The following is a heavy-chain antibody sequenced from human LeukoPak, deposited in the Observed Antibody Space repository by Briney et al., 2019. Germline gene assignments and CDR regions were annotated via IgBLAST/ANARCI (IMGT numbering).Heavy chain of an antibody. D-gene: IGHD6-19*01. CDR3: ARVAITVAGRLDQRLGMRYYFDY. CDR1: GYTFTSYY. Sequence: ASVKVSCKASGYTFTSYYMHWVRQAPGQGLEWMGWINPKSGGTNYAQKFQGRVTMTRDTSISTAYMELYRLKSDDTAVYYCARVAITVAGRLDQRLGMRYYFDYWGQGTLVTVSS. V-gene: IGHV1-2*02. CDR2: INPKSGGT. J-gene: IGHJ4*02.